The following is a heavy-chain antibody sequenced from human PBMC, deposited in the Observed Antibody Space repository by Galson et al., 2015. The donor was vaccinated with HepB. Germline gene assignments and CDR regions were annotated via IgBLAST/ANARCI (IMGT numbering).Heavy chain of an antibody. CDR2: IYPGDSDT. D-gene: IGHD2-2*01. CDR3: ARLGDCSSTSCYRYYYGMDV. Sequence: QSGAEVKKPGESLKISCKGSGYSFTSYWIGWVRQMPGKGLEWMGIIYPGDSDTRYSPSFQGQVTISADKSISTAYPQWSSLKASDTAMYYCARLGDCSSTSCYRYYYGMDVWGQGTTVTVSS. CDR1: GYSFTSYW. J-gene: IGHJ6*02. V-gene: IGHV5-51*03.